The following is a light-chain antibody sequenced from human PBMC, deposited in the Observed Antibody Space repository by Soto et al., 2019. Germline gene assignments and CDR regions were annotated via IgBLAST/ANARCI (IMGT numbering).Light chain of an antibody. Sequence: QSVLTQPPSVSGAPGQRVTISCTGSSSNIGAGYDVHWYQQLPGTAPKLLIYGNSNRPSGVPDRFSGSKSGTSASLAITGLQAEDEADYYCAAWDDSLSGPEWVFGGGTKLTVL. V-gene: IGLV1-40*01. CDR1: SSNIGAGYD. CDR2: GNS. J-gene: IGLJ3*02. CDR3: AAWDDSLSGPEWV.